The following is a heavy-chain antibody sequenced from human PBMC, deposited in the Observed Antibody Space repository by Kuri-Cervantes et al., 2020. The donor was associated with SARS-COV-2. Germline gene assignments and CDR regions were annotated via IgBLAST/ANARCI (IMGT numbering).Heavy chain of an antibody. V-gene: IGHV3-74*01. Sequence: GESLKISCAASGFTFSGHWIHWVRQAPGKGLVWVSRINPDGSYTNNADSVKGRFTLSRDNAKNMLFLQMNSLRAEDTAVYYCAKTPYGSGSYYNPSLGYYYGMDVWGQGTTVTVSS. CDR3: AKTPYGSGSYYNPSLGYYYGMDV. D-gene: IGHD3-10*01. CDR1: GFTFSGHW. CDR2: INPDGSYT. J-gene: IGHJ6*02.